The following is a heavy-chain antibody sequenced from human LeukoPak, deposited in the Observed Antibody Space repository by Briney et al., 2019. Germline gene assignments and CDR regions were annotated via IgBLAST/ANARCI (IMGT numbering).Heavy chain of an antibody. Sequence: PSETLSLTCNVSGGSISSYYWSWIRQPPGQGLEWIGYIYYSGSTNYNPSLKSRVTISVDTSKNQFSLKLSSVTAADTAVYYCARVRSTSWPLPYNWFDPWGQGTLVSVSS. CDR3: ARVRSTSWPLPYNWFDP. CDR2: IYYSGST. V-gene: IGHV4-59*01. CDR1: GGSISSYY. J-gene: IGHJ5*02. D-gene: IGHD2-2*01.